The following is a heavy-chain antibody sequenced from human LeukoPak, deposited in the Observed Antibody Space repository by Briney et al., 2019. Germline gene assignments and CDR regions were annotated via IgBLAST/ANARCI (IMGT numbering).Heavy chain of an antibody. D-gene: IGHD6-19*01. J-gene: IGHJ4*02. CDR2: INPNSGGT. Sequence: ASVKVSCKASGYTFTGYYMHWVRQAPGQGLEWMGWINPNSGGTNYAQKFQGWVTMTRDTSISTAYMELSRLRSDDTAVYYCARRSSSGWYGLDYWGQGTLVTVSS. CDR1: GYTFTGYY. CDR3: ARRSSSGWYGLDY. V-gene: IGHV1-2*04.